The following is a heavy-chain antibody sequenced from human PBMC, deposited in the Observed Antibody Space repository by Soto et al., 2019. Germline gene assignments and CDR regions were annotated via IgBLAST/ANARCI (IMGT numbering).Heavy chain of an antibody. CDR2: ISGSGGST. D-gene: IGHD6-13*01. J-gene: IGHJ4*02. CDR1: GFTFSSFA. V-gene: IGHV3-23*01. CDR3: AIDYSSSWYGIDH. Sequence: PGGSLRLSCAASGFTFSSFAMSWVRQAPGKGLDWVSAISGSGGSTYSADSVKGRFTISRDNSRNTLYLQMNSLRAEDTAVYYCAIDYSSSWYGIDHWGQGTLVTVSS.